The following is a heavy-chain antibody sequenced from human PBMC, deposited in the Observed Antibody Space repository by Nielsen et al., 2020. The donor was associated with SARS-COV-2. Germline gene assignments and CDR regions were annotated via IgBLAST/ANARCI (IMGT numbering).Heavy chain of an antibody. Sequence: SLKISCAASGFNFSTFGMHWVRQTPGKGLEWVAVISYDARNVDYADSVKGRFTISRDNSRSRLYLQMNSLRRGDTAVYFCAKGGVPASRSHYSYYYMDVWGKGTTVTVSS. CDR2: ISYDARNV. J-gene: IGHJ6*03. D-gene: IGHD2-2*01. CDR3: AKGGVPASRSHYSYYYMDV. V-gene: IGHV3-30*18. CDR1: GFNFSTFG.